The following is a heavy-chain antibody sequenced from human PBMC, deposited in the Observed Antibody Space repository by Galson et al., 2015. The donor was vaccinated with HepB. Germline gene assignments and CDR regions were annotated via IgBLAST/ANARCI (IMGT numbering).Heavy chain of an antibody. CDR2: IFYSGTT. J-gene: IGHJ4*02. CDR1: GGSINNYY. D-gene: IGHD6-19*01. V-gene: IGHV4-59*01. CDR3: ARYSSGWYFYFDS. Sequence: ETLSLTCTVSGGSINNYYWGWIRQPPGKGLEWIGYIFYSGTTNYNPSLESRVTMSVDTSKHQFSLSLSSVTAADTAVYYCARYSSGWYFYFDSCGQGTLVTVSS.